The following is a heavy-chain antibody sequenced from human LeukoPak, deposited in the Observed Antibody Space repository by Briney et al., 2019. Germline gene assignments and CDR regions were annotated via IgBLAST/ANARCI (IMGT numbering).Heavy chain of an antibody. J-gene: IGHJ3*02. D-gene: IGHD3-10*01. CDR2: INPNSGGT. V-gene: IGHV1-2*06. CDR3: ARPNYYYGSGSYRDAFDI. Sequence: ASVKVSCKASGYTFTGYYMHWVRQAPGQGLEWMGRINPNSGGTNYAQKFQGRVTMTRDTSISTAYMELSRLRSDDTAVYYCARPNYYYGSGSYRDAFDIWGQGTMVTVSS. CDR1: GYTFTGYY.